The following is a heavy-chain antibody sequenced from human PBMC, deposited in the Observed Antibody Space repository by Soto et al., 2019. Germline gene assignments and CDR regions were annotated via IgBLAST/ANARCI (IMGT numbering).Heavy chain of an antibody. J-gene: IGHJ4*02. CDR1: GFTFSSYW. V-gene: IGHV3-74*01. D-gene: IGHD2-15*01. CDR2: INSDGSST. Sequence: EVQLVESGGGLVQPGGSLRLSCAASGFTFSSYWMHWVRQAPGKGLVWVSLINSDGSSTSYADSVKGRFTISRDNSKNTLYLQMNSLRAEDTAVYYCVRTSLVVAAATREDYWGQGTLVTVSS. CDR3: VRTSLVVAAATREDY.